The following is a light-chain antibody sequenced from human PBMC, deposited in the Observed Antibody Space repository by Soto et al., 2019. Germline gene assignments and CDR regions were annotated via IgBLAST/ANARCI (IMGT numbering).Light chain of an antibody. J-gene: IGKJ1*01. Sequence: EIVFTQSPATLSLSPGERATLSSRASQSVVGYLAWYPQTPGQAPRLLIYDASNRETGIPARFSGSGSGTEFSRTISSLEPEDFSLDFCQQRSNWTRTFGQGTKVDIK. CDR1: QSVVGY. CDR2: DAS. CDR3: QQRSNWTRT. V-gene: IGKV3-11*01.